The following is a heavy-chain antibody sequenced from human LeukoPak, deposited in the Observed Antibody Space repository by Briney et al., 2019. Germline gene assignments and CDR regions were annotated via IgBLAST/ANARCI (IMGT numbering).Heavy chain of an antibody. V-gene: IGHV4-34*01. Sequence: PSETLSLTCAVYGGSFSGYYWSWIRQPPGKGLEWIGEINHSGSTNYNPSLKSRVTISVDTSKNQFSLKLSSVTAADTAVYYCARGRLTYYYDSSGYYSPFDYWGQGTLVTVSS. CDR2: INHSGST. CDR1: GGSFSGYY. D-gene: IGHD3-22*01. J-gene: IGHJ4*02. CDR3: ARGRLTYYYDSSGYYSPFDY.